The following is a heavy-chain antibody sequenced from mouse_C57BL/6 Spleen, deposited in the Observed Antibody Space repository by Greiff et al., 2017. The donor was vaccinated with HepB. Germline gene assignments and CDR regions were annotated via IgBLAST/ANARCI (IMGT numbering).Heavy chain of an antibody. V-gene: IGHV1-26*01. J-gene: IGHJ2*01. Sequence: EVQLQQSGPELVKPGASVKISCKASGYTFTDYYMNWVKQSHGKSLEWIGDINPNNGGTSYNQKFKGKATLTVDKSSSTAYMELRSLTSEDSAVYYCARGYGNYGVFDYWGQGTTLTVSS. CDR3: ARGYGNYGVFDY. CDR2: INPNNGGT. D-gene: IGHD2-10*02. CDR1: GYTFTDYY.